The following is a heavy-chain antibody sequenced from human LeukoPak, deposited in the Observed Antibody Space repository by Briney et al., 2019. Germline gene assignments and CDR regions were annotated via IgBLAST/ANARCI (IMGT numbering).Heavy chain of an antibody. Sequence: SETLSLTCTVSGYSISSDYYWGWIRQPPGKGLEWIGSIFQSGSTYYNPSLKSRVTISGDMSNKQFSLKLSSVTAADTAVYYCAAEVGAMGLYYYYYYMDVWGKGTTVTISS. J-gene: IGHJ6*03. D-gene: IGHD1-26*01. CDR1: GYSISSDYY. V-gene: IGHV4-38-2*02. CDR3: AAEVGAMGLYYYYYYMDV. CDR2: IFQSGST.